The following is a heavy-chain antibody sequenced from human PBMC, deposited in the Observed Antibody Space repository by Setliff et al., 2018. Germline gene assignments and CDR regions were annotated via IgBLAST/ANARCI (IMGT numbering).Heavy chain of an antibody. Sequence: SETLSLTCTVSGDSISDASIMAWIRQPPGKGLEFIGYVFYNGAAKYDPSLKSRVTMSVDTSKNQFSLNLTSETAADTAVYYCARASSGWYSAYYYYMDVWGKGTTVTVSS. CDR2: VFYNGAA. V-gene: IGHV4-59*08. CDR1: GDSISDAS. J-gene: IGHJ6*03. D-gene: IGHD6-19*01. CDR3: ARASSGWYSAYYYYMDV.